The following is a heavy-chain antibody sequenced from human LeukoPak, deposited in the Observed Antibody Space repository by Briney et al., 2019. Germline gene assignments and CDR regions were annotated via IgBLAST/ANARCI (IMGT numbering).Heavy chain of an antibody. CDR2: MNPNSGNT. D-gene: IGHD2-15*01. CDR1: GYTFTSYD. V-gene: IGHV1-8*01. Sequence: ASVKVSCKASGYTFTSYDINWVRQATGQGLEWMGWMNPNSGNTGYAQKFQGRVTMTRNTSISTAYMELSSRRSEDTAVYYCARKGRVVAATKYNWFDPWGQGTLVTVSS. J-gene: IGHJ5*02. CDR3: ARKGRVVAATKYNWFDP.